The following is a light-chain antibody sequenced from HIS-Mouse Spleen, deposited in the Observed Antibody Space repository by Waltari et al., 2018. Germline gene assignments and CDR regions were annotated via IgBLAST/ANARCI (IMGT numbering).Light chain of an antibody. CDR2: EGS. CDR1: SIDVGRYNL. J-gene: IGLJ2*01. Sequence: QSALTQPASVSGSPGQSITISCTGTSIDVGRYNLLSWYQQHPGKAPKLMIYEGSKRPSGVSNRFSGSKSGNTASLTISGLQAEDEADYYCCSYAGSSTFVFGGGTKLTVL. V-gene: IGLV2-23*01. CDR3: CSYAGSSTFV.